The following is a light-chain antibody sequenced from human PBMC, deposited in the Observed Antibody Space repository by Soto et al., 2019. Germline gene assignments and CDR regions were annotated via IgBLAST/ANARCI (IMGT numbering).Light chain of an antibody. CDR2: WVS. CDR3: MQSAYCPHT. V-gene: IGKV2-30*01. J-gene: IGKJ2*01. CDR1: QSLVYRDGNTY. Sequence: DVVMTQSPLSLPVTLGQPASISCRSSQSLVYRDGNTYLYWFQQRPGQSPRRLIYWVSNRDSGVPDRFRGSERGTDFTPRISRVEAEDVGVYYYMQSAYCPHTFGQGTKLEIK.